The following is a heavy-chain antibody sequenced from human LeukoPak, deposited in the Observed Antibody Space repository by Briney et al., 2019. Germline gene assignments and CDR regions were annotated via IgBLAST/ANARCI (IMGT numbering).Heavy chain of an antibody. CDR1: GGSISSHY. J-gene: IGHJ6*02. D-gene: IGHD4-11*01. V-gene: IGHV4-59*11. CDR2: ISYSGST. CDR3: ARVNSNYFRSSYYYYGMDV. Sequence: SETLSLTCTVSGGSISSHYWSWIRRPPGKGLEWIGYISYSGSTNYNPSLKSRVTISVDTSKNQFSLKLRSVTAADTAVYYCARVNSNYFRSSYYYYGMDVWGQGTTVTVSS.